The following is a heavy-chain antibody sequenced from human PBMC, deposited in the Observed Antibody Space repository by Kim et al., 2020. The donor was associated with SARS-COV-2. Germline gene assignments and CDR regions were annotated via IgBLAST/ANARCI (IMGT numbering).Heavy chain of an antibody. J-gene: IGHJ4*01. D-gene: IGHD3-3*01. Sequence: SETLSLTCAVYGGSFSGYYWSWIRQPPGKGLEWIGEINHSGSTNYNPSLKSRVTISVDTSKNQFSLKLSSVTAADTAVYYCARGRLTIFGVVTDLYDYWG. CDR2: INHSGST. V-gene: IGHV4-34*01. CDR1: GGSFSGYY. CDR3: ARGRLTIFGVVTDLYDY.